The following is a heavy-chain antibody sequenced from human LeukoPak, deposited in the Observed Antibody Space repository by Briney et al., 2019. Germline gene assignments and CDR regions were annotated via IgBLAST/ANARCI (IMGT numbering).Heavy chain of an antibody. V-gene: IGHV1-69*13. CDR2: IIPIFGTA. CDR3: ARHGSGSPPYYYYYMDV. J-gene: IGHJ6*03. D-gene: IGHD3-10*01. Sequence: ASVKVSCKASGGTFSSYAISWVRQAPGQGLEWMGGIIPIFGTANYAQKFQGRVTITADESTSTAYMELSSLRSEDTAVYYCARHGSGSPPYYYYYMDVWGKGTTVTISS. CDR1: GGTFSSYA.